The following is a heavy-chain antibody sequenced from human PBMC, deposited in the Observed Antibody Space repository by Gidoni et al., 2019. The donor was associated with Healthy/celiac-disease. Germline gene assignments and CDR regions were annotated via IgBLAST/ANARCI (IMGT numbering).Heavy chain of an antibody. D-gene: IGHD6-19*01. CDR2: INHSGST. Sequence: QVQLQQWGAGLLTPSETLSLTCAVYGGSLSGYYWSWIRQHPGKGLEWIGEINHSGSTNYNPSLKSRVTISVETSKNQFSLNLSSGTAADTAVYYCARGMYSSGWYNAFDIWGQGTMVTVSS. V-gene: IGHV4-34*01. J-gene: IGHJ3*02. CDR1: GGSLSGYY. CDR3: ARGMYSSGWYNAFDI.